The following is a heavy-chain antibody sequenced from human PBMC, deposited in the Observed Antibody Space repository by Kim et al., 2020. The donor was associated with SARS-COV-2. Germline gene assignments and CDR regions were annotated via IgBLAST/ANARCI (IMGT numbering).Heavy chain of an antibody. J-gene: IGHJ4*02. CDR2: INSDGSRI. Sequence: GGSLRLSCAPSGFSISSYWMHWVRQGPGTGLVWVSRINSDGSRIDYADSVKGRFTISRDNAQNTLYLQMRSLRVEDTATYFCVRDLNGDSDYWGQGTLVTVSS. D-gene: IGHD7-27*01. V-gene: IGHV3-74*01. CDR3: VRDLNGDSDY. CDR1: GFSISSYW.